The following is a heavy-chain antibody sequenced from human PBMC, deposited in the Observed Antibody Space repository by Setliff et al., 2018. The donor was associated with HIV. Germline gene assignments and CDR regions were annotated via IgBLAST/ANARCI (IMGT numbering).Heavy chain of an antibody. V-gene: IGHV4-59*02. J-gene: IGHJ3*02. D-gene: IGHD5-18*01. Sequence: SETLSLTCSISGGSVTSYLWHWFRQPPGKGLEWIGYIYYTGITDNNPSLEGRVTISVDTSKNQFSLKLRSVTAADTAFYYCARGVTHPPPFGAFDIWGLGTLVTVSS. CDR3: ARGVTHPPPFGAFDI. CDR1: GGSVTSYL. CDR2: IYYTGIT.